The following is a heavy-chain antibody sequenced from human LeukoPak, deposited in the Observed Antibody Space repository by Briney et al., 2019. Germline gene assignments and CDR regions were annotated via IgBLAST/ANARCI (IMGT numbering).Heavy chain of an antibody. CDR1: GFSFNSYN. J-gene: IGHJ4*02. V-gene: IGHV3-48*01. CDR3: ARGGAAPDY. D-gene: IGHD1-26*01. Sequence: GGSLRLSCEASGFSFNSYNMCWVRQAQGQGLEWVSDISSSSSITYYADSVKGRFTISRDNAKNSLYLQMNSLRVEDTAVYYCARGGAAPDYWGQGTLVTVSS. CDR2: ISSSSSIT.